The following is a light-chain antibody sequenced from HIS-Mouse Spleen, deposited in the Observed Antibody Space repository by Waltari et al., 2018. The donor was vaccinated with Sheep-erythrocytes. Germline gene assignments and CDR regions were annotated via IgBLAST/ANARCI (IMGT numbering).Light chain of an antibody. Sequence: SYELTQPPSVSVSPGQTARITCSGDALPKKYAYWYQQQSGQAPVLVIDEDSKRPSGIPGRFSGSTSGTMATLTISGAHVEDEADYYCYSTDSSGNHWVFGGGTKLTVL. CDR1: ALPKKY. CDR3: YSTDSSGNHWV. J-gene: IGLJ3*02. CDR2: EDS. V-gene: IGLV3-10*01.